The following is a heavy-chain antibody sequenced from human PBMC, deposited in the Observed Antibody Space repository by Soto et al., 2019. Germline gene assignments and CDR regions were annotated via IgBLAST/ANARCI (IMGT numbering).Heavy chain of an antibody. D-gene: IGHD1-26*01. Sequence: KPSETLSLTCAVSGSSVDGDFYWGWIRQPPGRGLEWIATVYHSRETYYNPSLKNRATISMDTSKNHFSLKLRSVTAADTAVYFCARETFGKSGTYYGSHHDPWGLGTLVTVSS. CDR2: VYHSRET. CDR3: ARETFGKSGTYYGSHHDP. V-gene: IGHV4-38-2*02. CDR1: GSSVDGDFY. J-gene: IGHJ5*02.